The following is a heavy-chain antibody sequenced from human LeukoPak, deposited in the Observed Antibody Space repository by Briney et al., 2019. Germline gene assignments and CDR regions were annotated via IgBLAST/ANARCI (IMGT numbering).Heavy chain of an antibody. D-gene: IGHD2-15*01. CDR1: GYSFTSYW. CDR2: IYPGDSDT. V-gene: IGHV5-51*01. Sequence: GESLKISCKGSGYSFTSYWIGWVRQMPGKGLEWMGIIYPGDSDTRYSPSFQGQVTISADKSISTAYLQWSSLKASDTAMCYCARSPDCSGGSCYSYWFDPWGQGTLVTVSS. CDR3: ARSPDCSGGSCYSYWFDP. J-gene: IGHJ5*02.